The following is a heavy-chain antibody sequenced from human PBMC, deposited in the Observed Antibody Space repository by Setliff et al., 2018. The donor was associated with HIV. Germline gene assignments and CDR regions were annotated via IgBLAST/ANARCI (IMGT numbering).Heavy chain of an antibody. Sequence: PGGSLRLSCAGSGSGGSGFTFSDYYMSWVRQAPGKGLEWLSYISSSGTTTYYADSVKGRFTISRDNAKNSVLLQMNSLRPEDTAVYYCARAFGYYDFWSGYSGDEFDIWGQGTTVTVSS. CDR2: ISSSGTTT. CDR3: ARAFGYYDFWSGYSGDEFDI. CDR1: GFTFSDYY. D-gene: IGHD3-3*01. V-gene: IGHV3-11*04. J-gene: IGHJ3*02.